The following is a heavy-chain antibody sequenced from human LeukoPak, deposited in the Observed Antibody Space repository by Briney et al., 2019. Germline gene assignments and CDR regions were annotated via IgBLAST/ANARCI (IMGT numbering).Heavy chain of an antibody. J-gene: IGHJ4*02. CDR2: LSSSGATT. Sequence: PGGSLRLSCAASGFTFSSYAMGWVRQAPGKGLEWVAGLSSSGATTYYADSVKGRLTISRDNSKSTLFLQMNSLRAEDTAQYFCATYGSGSNYRKAFDYWGQGTLVTVSS. V-gene: IGHV3-23*01. CDR3: ATYGSGSNYRKAFDY. D-gene: IGHD3-10*01. CDR1: GFTFSSYA.